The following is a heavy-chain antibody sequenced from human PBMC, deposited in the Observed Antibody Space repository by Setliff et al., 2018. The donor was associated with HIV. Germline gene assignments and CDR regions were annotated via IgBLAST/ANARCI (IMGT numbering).Heavy chain of an antibody. CDR2: VFSNGDS. V-gene: IGHV4-4*07. CDR1: AGSLSRSY. J-gene: IGHJ6*03. Sequence: SETLSLTCTVPAGSLSRSYWSWIRQPAGKGLEWIGRVFSNGDSNYNPSLRSRVTMSLDASKNLFSLKLNSVTAADTAIYYCVRASRDYYYYYMDAWGRGTTVTVSS. CDR3: VRASRDYYYYYMDA. D-gene: IGHD3-16*01.